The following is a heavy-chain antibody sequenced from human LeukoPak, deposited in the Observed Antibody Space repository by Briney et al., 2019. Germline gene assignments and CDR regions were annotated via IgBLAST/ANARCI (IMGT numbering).Heavy chain of an antibody. CDR1: GGSFSGYY. CDR3: ARVRVVVITTGVRAFDI. V-gene: IGHV4-34*01. D-gene: IGHD3-22*01. Sequence: SETLSLTCAVYGGSFSGYYWSWIRQPPGKGLEWIGEINHSGSTNYNPSLKSRVTISVDTSKNQFSLKLSSVTAADTAVYYCARVRVVVITTGVRAFDIWGQGTMVTVSS. CDR2: INHSGST. J-gene: IGHJ3*02.